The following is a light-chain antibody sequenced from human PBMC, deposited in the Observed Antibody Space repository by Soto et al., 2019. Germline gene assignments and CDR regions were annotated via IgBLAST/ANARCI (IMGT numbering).Light chain of an antibody. J-gene: IGKJ5*01. V-gene: IGKV3-11*01. Sequence: ELVLTQSPATLSLSPGERATLSCRASQSVSSYLAWYQQKPGQAHRLLIYDASNRATGIPARFSGSGSGTDFTLTISSLEPEDFAVYYCQQRSNWPPFTVGQGTRVEIK. CDR2: DAS. CDR1: QSVSSY. CDR3: QQRSNWPPFT.